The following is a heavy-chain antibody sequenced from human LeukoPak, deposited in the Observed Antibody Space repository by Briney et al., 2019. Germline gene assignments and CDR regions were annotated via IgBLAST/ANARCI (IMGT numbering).Heavy chain of an antibody. J-gene: IGHJ3*02. CDR2: IYYSGSA. V-gene: IGHV4-61*08. CDR1: GGSTSSGDYY. D-gene: IGHD2-21*02. Sequence: PSQTLSLTCIVSGGSTSSGDYYWSWIRQPPGKGLECIGYIYYSGSANYNPSLKSRVTMSVDTSKNQFSLKLNSVTAADTAIYYCARTFKRLQPIRGVGAFDIWGQGTMVTVSS. CDR3: ARTFKRLQPIRGVGAFDI.